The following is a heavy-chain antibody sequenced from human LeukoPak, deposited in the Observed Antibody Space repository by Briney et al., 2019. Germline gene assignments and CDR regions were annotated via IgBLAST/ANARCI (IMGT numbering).Heavy chain of an antibody. CDR2: ISWNSGSI. CDR3: ARVLELGNYFGY. CDR1: GFTFDDYA. Sequence: PGRSLRLSCAASGFTFDDYAMHWVRQAPGKGLEWVSGISWNSGSIGYADSVKGRFTISRDNAKNSLYLQMNSLRAEDTALYYCARVLELGNYFGYWGQGTLVTVSS. V-gene: IGHV3-9*01. J-gene: IGHJ4*02. D-gene: IGHD1-26*01.